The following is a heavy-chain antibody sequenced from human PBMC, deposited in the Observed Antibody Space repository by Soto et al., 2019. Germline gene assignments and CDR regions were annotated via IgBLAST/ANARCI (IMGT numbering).Heavy chain of an antibody. CDR1: GYTFTSYG. J-gene: IGHJ4*02. Sequence: ASVKVSCKASGYTFTSYGISWVRQAPGRGLEWMGWISAYNGNTNYAQKLQGRVTMTTDTSTSTAYMELRSLRSDDTAVFYCARTMVRGVNPNDFDYWGQGTLVTVSS. V-gene: IGHV1-18*01. CDR3: ARTMVRGVNPNDFDY. D-gene: IGHD3-10*01. CDR2: ISAYNGNT.